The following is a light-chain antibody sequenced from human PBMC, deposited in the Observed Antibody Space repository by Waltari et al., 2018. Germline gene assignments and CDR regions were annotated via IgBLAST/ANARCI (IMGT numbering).Light chain of an antibody. CDR1: SRDVGGYNY. V-gene: IGLV2-14*01. CDR2: DVS. CDR3: SSYTRNSWV. J-gene: IGLJ3*02. Sequence: QSALTQPASVSGSPGQSITISCTGTSRDVGGYNYVSWYQQHPVKAPKLMIYDVSKRPLGVSNRFSGCKAGNTASLTISGLQAEDEADYYCSSYTRNSWVFGGGTKLTVL.